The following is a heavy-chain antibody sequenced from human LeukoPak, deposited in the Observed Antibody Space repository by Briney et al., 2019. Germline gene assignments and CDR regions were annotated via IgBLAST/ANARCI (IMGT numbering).Heavy chain of an antibody. CDR3: AAQRGYYDILTGYYSDY. CDR1: GGTFSSYA. D-gene: IGHD3-9*01. Sequence: GSSVKVSCKASGGTFSSYATSWVRQAPGQGLEWMGRIIPILGIANYAQKFQGRVTITADKSTSTAYMELSSLRSEDTAVYYCAAQRGYYDILTGYYSDYWGQGTLVTVSS. CDR2: IIPILGIA. J-gene: IGHJ4*02. V-gene: IGHV1-69*04.